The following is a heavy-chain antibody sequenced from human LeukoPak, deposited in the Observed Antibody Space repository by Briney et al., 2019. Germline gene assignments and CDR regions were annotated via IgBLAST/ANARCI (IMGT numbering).Heavy chain of an antibody. CDR1: GGSISSSRYY. D-gene: IGHD3-3*01. CDR2: IYYSGST. Sequence: SETLSLTCTVSGGSISSSRYYWGWIRQPPGKGLEWIGSIYYSGSTYYNPSLKSRVTISVDTSKNQFSLKLSSVTAADTAVYYCARRGMRVEYGMDVWGQGTTVTVSS. V-gene: IGHV4-39*01. CDR3: ARRGMRVEYGMDV. J-gene: IGHJ6*02.